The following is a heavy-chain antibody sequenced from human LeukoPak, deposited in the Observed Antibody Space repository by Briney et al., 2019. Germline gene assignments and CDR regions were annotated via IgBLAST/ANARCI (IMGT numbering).Heavy chain of an antibody. CDR2: ISYEGGTQ. Sequence: QPGMSLRLSCAASGVTLSPYGMRWVRQAPGKGLEWVAVISYEGGTQHYADSVKGRFIISRDNPRNTLYLQMNILRTEDTAVYYCARDPSARGWFDPWGQGTLVTVSS. V-gene: IGHV3-30*03. CDR3: ARDPSARGWFDP. J-gene: IGHJ5*02. D-gene: IGHD6-25*01. CDR1: GVTLSPYG.